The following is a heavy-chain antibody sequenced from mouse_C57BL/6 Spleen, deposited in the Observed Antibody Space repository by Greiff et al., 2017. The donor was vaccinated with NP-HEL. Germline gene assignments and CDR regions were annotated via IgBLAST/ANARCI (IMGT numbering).Heavy chain of an antibody. V-gene: IGHV1-4*01. Sequence: QVHVKQSGAELARPGASVKMSCKASGYTFTSYTMHWVKQRPGQGLEWIGYINPSSGYTKYNQKFKDKATLTADKSSSTAYMQLSSLTSEDSAVYYCARIYLLLFFDYWGQGTTRTVSS. CDR1: GYTFTSYT. CDR2: INPSSGYT. D-gene: IGHD1-1*01. J-gene: IGHJ2*01. CDR3: ARIYLLLFFDY.